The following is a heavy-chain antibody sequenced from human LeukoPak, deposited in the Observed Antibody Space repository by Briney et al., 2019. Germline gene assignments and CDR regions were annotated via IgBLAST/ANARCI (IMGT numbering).Heavy chain of an antibody. Sequence: GGPLRLSCAASGFTFSSYAMSWVRQAPGKGLEWVSAISGSGGSTYYADSVKGRFTISRDNSKNTLYLQMNSLRAEDTAVYYCAKRSIVVVITTEEYYFDYWGQGTLVTVSS. V-gene: IGHV3-23*01. CDR2: ISGSGGST. J-gene: IGHJ4*02. D-gene: IGHD3-22*01. CDR3: AKRSIVVVITTEEYYFDY. CDR1: GFTFSSYA.